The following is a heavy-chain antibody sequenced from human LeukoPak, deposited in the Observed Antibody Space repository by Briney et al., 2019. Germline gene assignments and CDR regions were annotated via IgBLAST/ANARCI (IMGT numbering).Heavy chain of an antibody. V-gene: IGHV4-39*07. CDR3: ARYYGDYKNWFDP. J-gene: IGHJ5*02. D-gene: IGHD4-17*01. CDR2: IYYNGYT. CDR1: GASISSTSHH. Sequence: PSETLSLTCTVSGASISSTSHHWGWIRQPPGKGLEWIGAIYYNGYTYYNPSLRSRVTISVDTSKNQFSLKLSSVTAADTAVYYCARYYGDYKNWFDPWGQGTLVTVSS.